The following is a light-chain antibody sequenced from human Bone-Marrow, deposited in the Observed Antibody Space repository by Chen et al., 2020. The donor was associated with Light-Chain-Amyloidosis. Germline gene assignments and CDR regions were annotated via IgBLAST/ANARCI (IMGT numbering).Light chain of an antibody. V-gene: IGLV6-57*01. CDR2: ESD. J-gene: IGLJ3*02. CDR1: SGSIATNY. CDR3: QSYQGSSQGV. Sequence: NFMLTQPHSVSESPGKTGIISCTRSSGSIATNYVQWYQQRPGSSPTTVIYESDQRPYGVPDRSSGSIDRSTTSASVTMSGLKTEDEADYCCQSYQGSSQGVFGGGTKLTVL.